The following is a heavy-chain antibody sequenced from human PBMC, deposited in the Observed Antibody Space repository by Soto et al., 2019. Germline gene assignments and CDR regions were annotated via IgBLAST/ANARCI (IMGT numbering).Heavy chain of an antibody. J-gene: IGHJ3*01. CDR3: ARGDYYDNAGPFSDAFDV. Sequence: GGSLRLSCAASGFIFNTYAMHWVRQAPGKGLEWVAVISYDGINKYYKESLKARFTISRDNSKNTLYLQMNSLRAEDTAVYYCARGDYYDNAGPFSDAFDVWGQGTMVTVSS. CDR2: ISYDGINK. D-gene: IGHD3-22*01. CDR1: GFIFNTYA. V-gene: IGHV3-30-3*01.